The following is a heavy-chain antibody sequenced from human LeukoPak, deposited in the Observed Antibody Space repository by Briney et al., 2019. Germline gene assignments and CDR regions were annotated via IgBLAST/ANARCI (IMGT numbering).Heavy chain of an antibody. Sequence: GGSLRLSCAASGFTFSSYAMSWVRQAPGKGLEWVSAISGSGGSTYYADSVKGRFTISRDNSKNTLYLQMNSLRAEDTAVYYCAKARGWDYDILTGYYISPYFDYWGQGTLVTVSS. V-gene: IGHV3-23*01. CDR2: ISGSGGST. D-gene: IGHD3-9*01. CDR3: AKARGWDYDILTGYYISPYFDY. J-gene: IGHJ4*02. CDR1: GFTFSSYA.